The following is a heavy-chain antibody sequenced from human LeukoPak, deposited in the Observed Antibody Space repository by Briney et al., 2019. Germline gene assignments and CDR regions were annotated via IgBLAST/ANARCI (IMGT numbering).Heavy chain of an antibody. V-gene: IGHV3-48*01. CDR1: GFTFSSYS. CDR2: ISSRSSSI. D-gene: IGHD6-19*01. CDR3: ARGDASGWYEDY. J-gene: IGHJ4*02. Sequence: GGSLRLSCVASGFTFSSYSVNWVRQAPGKGLEWVSYISSRSSSIYYADSVTGRFTISRDNAKNSLYLQMNSLRAEDTAVYYCARGDASGWYEDYWGQGTLVTVSS.